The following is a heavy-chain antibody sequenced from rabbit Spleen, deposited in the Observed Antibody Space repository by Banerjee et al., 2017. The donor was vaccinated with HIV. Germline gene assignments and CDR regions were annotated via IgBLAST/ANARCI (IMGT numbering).Heavy chain of an antibody. D-gene: IGHD8-1*01. J-gene: IGHJ4*01. CDR1: GVSFSSSSY. CDR2: IDTSDGDT. V-gene: IGHV1S40*01. Sequence: QSLEESGGDLVKPGASLTLTCTASGVSFSSSSYMCWVRQAPGKGLEWIACIDTSDGDTDYANWPKGRFTISKTSSTTVTLQMTSLTAADTATYFCARDGAGGSYFALWGPGTLVTVS. CDR3: ARDGAGGSYFAL.